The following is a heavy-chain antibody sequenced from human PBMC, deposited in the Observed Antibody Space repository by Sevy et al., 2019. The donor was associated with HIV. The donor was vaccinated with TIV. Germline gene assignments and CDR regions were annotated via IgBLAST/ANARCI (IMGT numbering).Heavy chain of an antibody. J-gene: IGHJ4*02. D-gene: IGHD3-10*01. CDR2: IYHSGST. CDR3: AGSGPLYYFDY. CDR1: GGSISSGGYS. Sequence: SETLSLTCAVSGGSISSGGYSWSWIRQPPGKGLEWIGYIYHSGSTYYNPSLKSRVTISVDRSKNQSSLKLSSVTAADTAVYYCAGSGPLYYFDYWGQGTLVTVSS. V-gene: IGHV4-30-2*01.